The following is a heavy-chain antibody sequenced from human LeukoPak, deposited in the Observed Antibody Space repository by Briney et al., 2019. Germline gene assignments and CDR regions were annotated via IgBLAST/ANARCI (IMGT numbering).Heavy chain of an antibody. CDR3: ARGDSSGWYPSQNWFDP. V-gene: IGHV3-23*01. CDR1: GFTFSNYA. CDR2: VNSDGGST. D-gene: IGHD6-19*01. Sequence: PGGSLRLSCAASGFTFSNYAMTWVRQAPGKGLEWVSGVNSDGGSTYYADSVKGRFTISRDNSKNTLYLQMNSLRAEDTAVYYCARGDSSGWYPSQNWFDPWGQGTLVTVSS. J-gene: IGHJ5*02.